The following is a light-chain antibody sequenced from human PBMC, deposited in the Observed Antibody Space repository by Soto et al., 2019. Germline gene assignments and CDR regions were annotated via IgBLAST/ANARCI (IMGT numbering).Light chain of an antibody. CDR1: QSISNY. J-gene: IGKJ1*01. CDR3: QQSYSTRWT. Sequence: DMQMTQSPSSLSASVGDRVTITCRASQSISNYLNWYQQKPGKAPNLLIYAASSLQSGVPSRFSGSGSGTDFTLTISSLQPEDFATYYCQQSYSTRWTFGQGTKVDIK. CDR2: AAS. V-gene: IGKV1-39*01.